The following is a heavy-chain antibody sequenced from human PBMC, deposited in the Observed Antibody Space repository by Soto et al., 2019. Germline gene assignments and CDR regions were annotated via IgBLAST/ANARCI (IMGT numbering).Heavy chain of an antibody. V-gene: IGHV4-59*08. CDR2: IYYSGST. J-gene: IGHJ4*02. CDR3: ARQLPTVPTSFFNQ. D-gene: IGHD2-2*01. Sequence: SETLSLTCTVSGSAISSYYWSWSRQPPGKGLEWIGDIYYSGSTNYNPSLKSRGTISVDTSKNQFSLKLSSVTAADRPVYPCARQLPTVPTSFFNQWGPGTLLPVSS. CDR1: GSAISSYY.